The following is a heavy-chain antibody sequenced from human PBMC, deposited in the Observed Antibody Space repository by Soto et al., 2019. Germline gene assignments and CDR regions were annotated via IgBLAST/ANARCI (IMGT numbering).Heavy chain of an antibody. J-gene: IGHJ6*03. Sequence: ASVKVSCKVSGYTLTELSMHWVRQAPGKGLEWMGGFDPEDGETIYAQKFQGRVTMTEDTSTDTAYMELSSLRSEDTAVYYCATGGYSNYSTNYYYYMDVWGKGTTVTVSS. CDR1: GYTLTELS. CDR3: ATGGYSNYSTNYYYYMDV. V-gene: IGHV1-24*01. D-gene: IGHD4-4*01. CDR2: FDPEDGET.